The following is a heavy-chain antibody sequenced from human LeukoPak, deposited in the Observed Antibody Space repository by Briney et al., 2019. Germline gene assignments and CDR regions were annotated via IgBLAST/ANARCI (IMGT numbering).Heavy chain of an antibody. CDR3: ARGEWLRSWFGY. V-gene: IGHV4-34*01. CDR2: INHSGST. J-gene: IGHJ4*02. D-gene: IGHD5-12*01. Sequence: PSETLSLTCAVYGGSFSGYYWSWVRQPPGKGVEWIGEINHSGSTNYNPSLKSRVTISLATSKNQFSLKLSSVTAADTAVYYCARGEWLRSWFGYWGQGTLVTVSS. CDR1: GGSFSGYY.